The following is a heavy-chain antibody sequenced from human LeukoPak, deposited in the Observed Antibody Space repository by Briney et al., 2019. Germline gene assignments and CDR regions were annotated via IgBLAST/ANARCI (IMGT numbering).Heavy chain of an antibody. CDR2: IYYSGST. J-gene: IGHJ5*02. CDR3: ARDRLPPRGDWFDP. D-gene: IGHD3-10*01. CDR1: GGSISSSSYY. V-gene: IGHV4-39*07. Sequence: SETLSLTCTVSGGSISSSSYYWGWIRQPPGKGLEWIGSIYYSGSTYYNPSLKSRVTISVDTSKNQFSLKLSSVTAADTAVYYCARDRLPPRGDWFDPWGQGTLVTVSS.